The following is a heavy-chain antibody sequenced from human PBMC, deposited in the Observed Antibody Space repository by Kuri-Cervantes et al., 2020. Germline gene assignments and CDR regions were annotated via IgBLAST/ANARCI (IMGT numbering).Heavy chain of an antibody. CDR3: AREEGLWFGELSYYGMDV. CDR2: INPNSGGT. V-gene: IGHV1-2*02. CDR1: GYTFTGYY. D-gene: IGHD3-10*01. Sequence: ASVKVSCKASGYTFTGYYMHWVRQAPGQGLEGMGWINPNSGGTNYAQKFQGRVTMTRDTSISTAYMELSRLRSDDTAVYYCAREEGLWFGELSYYGMDVWGQGPTVTVSS. J-gene: IGHJ6*02.